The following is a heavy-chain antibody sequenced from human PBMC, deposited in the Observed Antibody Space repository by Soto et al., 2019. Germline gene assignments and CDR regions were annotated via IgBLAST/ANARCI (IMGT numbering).Heavy chain of an antibody. Sequence: SVKVSCKASGGTFSSYAISWVRQAPGQGLEWMRGIIPIFGTANYAQKFQGRVTITADESTSTAYMELSSLRSEDTAVYYCARGSYYYGSGSYHLYYYYGMGVWGQGTTVTVSS. CDR2: IIPIFGTA. CDR1: GGTFSSYA. D-gene: IGHD3-10*01. CDR3: ARGSYYYGSGSYHLYYYYGMGV. J-gene: IGHJ6*02. V-gene: IGHV1-69*13.